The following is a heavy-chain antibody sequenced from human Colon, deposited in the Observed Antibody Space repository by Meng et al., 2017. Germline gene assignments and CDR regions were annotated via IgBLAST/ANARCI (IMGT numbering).Heavy chain of an antibody. V-gene: IGHV4-31*03. CDR3: ARDTLYGTDY. J-gene: IGHJ4*02. CDR1: GGSIKSGGYH. CDR2: MSDSGTT. Sequence: QVHLHESGPGLVRPSDDLSLVCTVSGGSIKSGGYHWSWVRQPPGTGLEYIGFMSDSGTTDYNPSLRSRVSISEIGSSKNQFSLTLRSVTAADTATYFCARDTLYGTDYWGQGVLVTVSS. D-gene: IGHD4-17*01.